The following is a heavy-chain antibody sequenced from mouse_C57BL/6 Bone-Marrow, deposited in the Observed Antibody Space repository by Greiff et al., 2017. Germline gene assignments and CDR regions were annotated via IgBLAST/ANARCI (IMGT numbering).Heavy chain of an antibody. Sequence: QVQLQQPGAELVKPGASVKLSCKASGYTFTSYWMHWVKQRPGQGLEWIGMIHPNSGSTNYNEKFKSKATLTVDKSSSTAYMQLSSLTSEDSAVYYCARGAVVANCYAMDYWGQGTSVTVSS. CDR3: ARGAVVANCYAMDY. V-gene: IGHV1-64*01. D-gene: IGHD1-1*01. CDR1: GYTFTSYW. J-gene: IGHJ4*01. CDR2: IHPNSGST.